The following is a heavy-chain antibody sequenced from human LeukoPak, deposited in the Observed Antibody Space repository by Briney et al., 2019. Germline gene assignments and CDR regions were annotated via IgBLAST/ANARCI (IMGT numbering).Heavy chain of an antibody. D-gene: IGHD5-24*01. V-gene: IGHV3-23*01. CDR1: GFTFSSSA. CDR2: ISASGGST. Sequence: PGGSLRLSCAASGFTFSSSAMSWVRQVPGKGLEWVSGISASGGSTYYADSVRGRFTISRDNSKNTLYLQMNSLRAEDTAVYYCARAAGWLQLDSYGMDVWGQGTTVTVSS. CDR3: ARAAGWLQLDSYGMDV. J-gene: IGHJ6*02.